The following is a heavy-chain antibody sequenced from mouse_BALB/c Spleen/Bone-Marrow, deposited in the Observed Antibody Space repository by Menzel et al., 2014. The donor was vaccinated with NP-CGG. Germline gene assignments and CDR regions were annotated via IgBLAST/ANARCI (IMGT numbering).Heavy chain of an antibody. CDR2: IDPANGNT. CDR3: ARYYYGSSLFDY. V-gene: IGHV14-3*02. CDR1: GFNIKDTY. D-gene: IGHD1-1*01. J-gene: IGHJ2*01. Sequence: QLQESGAELVRSGASVKLSCTASGFNIKDTYMHWVKQRPEQGLEWIGRIDPANGNTKYDPKFQGKATITADTSSNTAYLQLSSLTSEDTAVYYCARYYYGSSLFDYWGQGTTLTISS.